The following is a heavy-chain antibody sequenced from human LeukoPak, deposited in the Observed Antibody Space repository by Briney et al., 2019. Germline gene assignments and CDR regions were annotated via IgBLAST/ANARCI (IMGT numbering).Heavy chain of an antibody. CDR1: GFTFSSYW. CDR3: ARDPGRWLQFSHFDY. CDR2: IKQDGSEK. V-gene: IGHV3-7*01. J-gene: IGHJ4*02. Sequence: GGSLRLSCAASGFTFSSYWMRWVRQAPGKGLEWVANIKQDGSEKYYVDSVKGRFTISRDNAKNSLYLQMNSLRAEDTAVYYCARDPGRWLQFSHFDYWGQGTLVTVSS. D-gene: IGHD5-24*01.